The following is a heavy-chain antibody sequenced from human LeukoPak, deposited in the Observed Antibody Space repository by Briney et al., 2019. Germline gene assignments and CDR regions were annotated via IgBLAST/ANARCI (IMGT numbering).Heavy chain of an antibody. J-gene: IGHJ4*02. CDR1: GFTFNNYA. CDR3: AKQWVDG. D-gene: IGHD1-26*01. CDR2: VSESVDNT. Sequence: PGGSLRPSCAASGFTFNNYAMNWVRQAPGKGLEWVSSVSESVDNTPYADSVKARFTTSRDNPQHTLYLQMNSLRAEATAGFCFAKQWVDGGGQGVLVTVS. V-gene: IGHV3-23*01.